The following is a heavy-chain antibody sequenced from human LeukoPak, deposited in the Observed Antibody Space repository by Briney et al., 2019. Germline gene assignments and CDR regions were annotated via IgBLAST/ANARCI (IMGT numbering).Heavy chain of an antibody. D-gene: IGHD2-21*02. Sequence: GGSLRLSCAASGFTFSSYAMSWVRQAPGKGLEWVSAISGSDGSTYYADSVKGRFTVSRDNSKNTLYLQMNSLSAEDTAVYYCEKDLGGSGDYRPYWGQGSVVTVSS. CDR1: GFTFSSYA. CDR2: ISGSDGST. CDR3: EKDLGGSGDYRPY. V-gene: IGHV3-23*01. J-gene: IGHJ4*02.